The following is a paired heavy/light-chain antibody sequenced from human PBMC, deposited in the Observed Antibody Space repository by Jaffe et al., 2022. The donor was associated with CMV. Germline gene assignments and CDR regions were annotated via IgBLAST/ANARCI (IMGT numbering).Light chain of an antibody. V-gene: IGKV3-20*01. CDR2: GAS. CDR3: QQYGISPGLT. Sequence: IVLTQSPGTLSLSVGERATLSCRASQSVSDNFLAWYRQKPGQAPSLLIYGASRRATGVPDRFSGSGSGTDFTLTISRLEPEDSAVYYCQQYGISPGLTFGGGTRVEIK. CDR1: QSVSDNF. J-gene: IGKJ4*01.
Heavy chain of an antibody. CDR1: GFTFSDYY. CDR3: ARARQGWSVTPSDFYYMDV. CDR2: ISNSGTYT. D-gene: IGHD2-15*01. J-gene: IGHJ6*03. Sequence: QVQLVESGGGFVKPGGSLRLSCSASGFTFSDYYMIWIRQTPGKGLEWVSDISNSGTYTKYGDSLKGRFTISRDNAKNSLYLQMNSLRVEDTAVYYCARARQGWSVTPSDFYYMDVWGKGTAVTVSS. V-gene: IGHV3-11*06.